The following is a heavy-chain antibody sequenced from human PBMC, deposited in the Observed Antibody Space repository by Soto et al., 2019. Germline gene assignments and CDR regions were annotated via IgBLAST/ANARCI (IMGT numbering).Heavy chain of an antibody. CDR2: INGAGGIT. J-gene: IGHJ6*02. D-gene: IGHD2-15*01. CDR3: ARHRSGALYYNDMDV. Sequence: EVQLLESGGGLLQPGGSLRLSCAASGFTFSLYAMSWVRQAPGKGLEWVSVINGAGGITYSADSVKGRFTVSRDNSKTTLFLQMNSLRAEDTAVYYCARHRSGALYYNDMDVWGQGTTVTVSS. V-gene: IGHV3-23*01. CDR1: GFTFSLYA.